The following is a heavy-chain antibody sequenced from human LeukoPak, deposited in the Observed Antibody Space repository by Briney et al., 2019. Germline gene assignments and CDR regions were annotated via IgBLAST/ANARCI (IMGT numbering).Heavy chain of an antibody. CDR3: ARSELSCSGGSCPTRYAFDI. CDR1: GGSISSSSYY. CDR2: IYYSGST. J-gene: IGHJ3*02. Sequence: KPSETLSLTCTVSGGSISSSSYYWGWIRQPPGKGLEWIGSIYYSGSTYYNPSLKSRVTISVDTSKNQFSLKLSSVTAADTALYYCARSELSCSGGSCPTRYAFDIWGQGTVVTASS. D-gene: IGHD2-15*01. V-gene: IGHV4-39*07.